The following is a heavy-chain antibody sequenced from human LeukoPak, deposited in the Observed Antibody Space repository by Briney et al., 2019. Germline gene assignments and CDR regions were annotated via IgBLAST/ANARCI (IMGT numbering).Heavy chain of an antibody. J-gene: IGHJ4*02. Sequence: GGSLRLSCATSGSNFSSYWMSWVRQAPGKGLEGVANIEEDGGEKYYVDSVKGRFTISRDNAKNSLYLQMNSLRAEDTAVYYCAREGGDIADTGFDFWGQGTLVTVSS. V-gene: IGHV3-7*01. CDR1: GSNFSSYW. CDR2: IEEDGGEK. D-gene: IGHD2-15*01. CDR3: AREGGDIADTGFDF.